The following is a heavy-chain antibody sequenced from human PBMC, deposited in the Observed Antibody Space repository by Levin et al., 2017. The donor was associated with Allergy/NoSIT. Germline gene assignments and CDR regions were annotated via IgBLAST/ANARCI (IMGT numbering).Heavy chain of an antibody. D-gene: IGHD3-16*01. CDR2: ITPDGSHK. J-gene: IGHJ4*02. CDR1: EFIFSTYG. Sequence: QSGGSLRLSCAASEFIFSTYGMQWVRQAPGKGLEWVAIITPDGSHKYYADSVKGRFTISRDNAKSTLYLVMNTLRAEDTAVYYCAKGGDFDLWGQGTLVTVSS. CDR3: AKGGDFDL. V-gene: IGHV3-30*18.